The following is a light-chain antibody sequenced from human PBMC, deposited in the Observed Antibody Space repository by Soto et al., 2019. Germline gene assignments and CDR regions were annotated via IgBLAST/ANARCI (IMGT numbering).Light chain of an antibody. CDR1: QTVPNNY. Sequence: EIVLTQSPGTLSLSAGDGVSLSCRASQTVPNNYLAWYQQKPDQAPRLLIFGASNRATGIPDRFGGSGSGTDFTLSISRLEPEDFGTYYCQQSYSTPRTFGHGTKLEIK. J-gene: IGKJ2*01. CDR2: GAS. CDR3: QQSYSTPRT. V-gene: IGKV3-20*01.